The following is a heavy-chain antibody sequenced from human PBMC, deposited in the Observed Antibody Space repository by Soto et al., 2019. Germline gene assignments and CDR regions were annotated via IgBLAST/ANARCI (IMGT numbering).Heavy chain of an antibody. J-gene: IGHJ5*02. D-gene: IGHD3-22*01. CDR1: GYTFTGYY. Sequence: GASVKVSCKASGYTFTGYYMHWVRQAPGQGLEWMGWINPNSGGTNYAQKFQGRVTMTRDTSISTAYMERSRLRSDDTAVYYCARIGGYYYDSSGNMDWFDPWGQGTLVTVSS. V-gene: IGHV1-2*02. CDR3: ARIGGYYYDSSGNMDWFDP. CDR2: INPNSGGT.